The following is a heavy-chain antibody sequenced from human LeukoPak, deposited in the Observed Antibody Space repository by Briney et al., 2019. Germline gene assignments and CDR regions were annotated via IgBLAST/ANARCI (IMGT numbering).Heavy chain of an antibody. V-gene: IGHV3-15*01. CDR3: AAGLGKTDSDS. D-gene: IGHD1-1*01. CDR1: GFSLSKAW. J-gene: IGHJ4*02. Sequence: GGSLRLSCVASGFSLSKAWMNWVRQAPGKGLEWVGRIKTASEGGTTDYGAPVKGRFSISRDDSKMRVSLQMNSLKIEDTAVYYCAAGLGKTDSDSWGPGTLVTVSS. CDR2: IKTASEGGTT.